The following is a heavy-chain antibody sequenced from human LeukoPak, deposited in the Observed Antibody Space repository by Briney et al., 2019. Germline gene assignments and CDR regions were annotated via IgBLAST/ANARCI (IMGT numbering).Heavy chain of an antibody. V-gene: IGHV3-30*18. Sequence: GGSLGLSCAASGFTFSSYGMHGVRQAPGKGLEWVAVISYDGSNKYYADSVKGRFTISRDNSKNTLYLQMNSLRAEDTAVYYCAKGEFDYWGQGTLVTVSS. CDR1: GFTFSSYG. CDR2: ISYDGSNK. CDR3: AKGEFDY. J-gene: IGHJ4*02.